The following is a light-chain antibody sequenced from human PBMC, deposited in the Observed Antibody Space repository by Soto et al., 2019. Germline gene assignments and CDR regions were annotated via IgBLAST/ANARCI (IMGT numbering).Light chain of an antibody. V-gene: IGKV4-1*01. CDR2: WAS. CDR3: QQYYSTRT. J-gene: IGKJ1*01. CDR1: QSVLYSPNNKNY. Sequence: DIVMTQSPDSLAVSLGERATINCKSSQSVLYSPNNKNYLAWYQQKPGQPPKLLIYWASTRESGVPDRFSGSGSGTDFTLPISSLQAEDVAVYYCQQYYSTRTFGQGTKVEIK.